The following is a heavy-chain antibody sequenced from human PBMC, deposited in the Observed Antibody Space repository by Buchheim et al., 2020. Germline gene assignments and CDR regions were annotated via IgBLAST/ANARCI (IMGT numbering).Heavy chain of an antibody. CDR2: MNPNSGNT. Sequence: QVQLVQSGAEVKKPGASVKVSCKASGYTFTSYDINWVRQATGQGLEWMGWMNPNSGNTGYAQKFQGRVTMTRNTSISTAYMELGSLRSEDTAVYYCAIRGGDCYSDPTRAHCLQHWGQGTL. CDR1: GYTFTSYD. V-gene: IGHV1-8*01. J-gene: IGHJ1*01. CDR3: AIRGGDCYSDPTRAHCLQH. D-gene: IGHD2-21*02.